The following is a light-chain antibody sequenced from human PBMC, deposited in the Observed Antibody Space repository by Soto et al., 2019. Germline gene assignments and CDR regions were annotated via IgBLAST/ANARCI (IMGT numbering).Light chain of an antibody. Sequence: EIVLTQSPASLSLSPGERATLSCRASQSVDSYLVWYQQKPGQAPRLLIFGASNRTTGIPARFSGSGSGTDFTLTINSLEPDDFAVYYCQQYGSSRGTFGQGTKVDIK. CDR3: QQYGSSRGT. CDR2: GAS. V-gene: IGKV3-11*01. CDR1: QSVDSY. J-gene: IGKJ1*01.